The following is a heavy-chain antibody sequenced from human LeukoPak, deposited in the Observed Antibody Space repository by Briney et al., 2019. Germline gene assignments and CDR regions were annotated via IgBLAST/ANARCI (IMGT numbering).Heavy chain of an antibody. V-gene: IGHV3-33*01. CDR3: ARRGDQGYMDV. J-gene: IGHJ6*03. CDR1: GFTFSSYG. CDR2: IWYDGSNK. Sequence: PGGSLRLSCAASGFTFSSYGMHWVRQAPGKGLEWVAVIWYDGSNKYYGDSVKGRFTISRDNARNTVSLQMSSLSAEDTAIYYCARRGDQGYMDVWGKGATVIVSS. D-gene: IGHD7-27*01.